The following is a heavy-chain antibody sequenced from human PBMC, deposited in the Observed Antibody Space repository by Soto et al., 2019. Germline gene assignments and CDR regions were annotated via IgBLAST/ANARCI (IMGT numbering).Heavy chain of an antibody. Sequence: EVQLVESGGALVQPGRSLRLSCAASGFTFDDYGMHWVRQPPGKGLEWVSGISWNSGSIGYADSVKGRFTISRDNAKNSLYLQMNSLRAEDTALYYCAKDRGGDYYGSGSYYKGLDYWAQGTLVAVSS. CDR3: AKDRGGDYYGSGSYYKGLDY. J-gene: IGHJ4*02. CDR2: ISWNSGSI. D-gene: IGHD3-10*01. CDR1: GFTFDDYG. V-gene: IGHV3-9*01.